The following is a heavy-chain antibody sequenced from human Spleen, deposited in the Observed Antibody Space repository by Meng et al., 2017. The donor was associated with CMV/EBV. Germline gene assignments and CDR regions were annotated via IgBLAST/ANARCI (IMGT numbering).Heavy chain of an antibody. CDR2: ISPSGSTI. J-gene: IGHJ4*02. Sequence: SCAASGFTFSSYSMNWVRQAPGKGLEWVSYISPSGSTIYYADSVQGRFTISRDNAKNSLYLQMNSLRAEDTAVYYCARGRWAVADPLIGNWGQGTLVTVSS. CDR3: ARGRWAVADPLIGN. CDR1: GFTFSSYS. V-gene: IGHV3-48*04. D-gene: IGHD6-19*01.